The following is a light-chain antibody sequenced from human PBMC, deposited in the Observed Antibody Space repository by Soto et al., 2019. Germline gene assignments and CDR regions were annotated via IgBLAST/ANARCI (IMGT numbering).Light chain of an antibody. V-gene: IGLV1-40*01. Sequence: QAVVTQPPSVSEAPGQRVIISCTGSSSNIGAGYEAHWYQQVPGTAPKLLIYENNNRPSRVPDRFSGSKSGTSASLAITGLQAEDEAEYYCQSYDSSLSGYVFGTGTKLTVL. CDR2: ENN. CDR1: SSNIGAGYE. CDR3: QSYDSSLSGYV. J-gene: IGLJ1*01.